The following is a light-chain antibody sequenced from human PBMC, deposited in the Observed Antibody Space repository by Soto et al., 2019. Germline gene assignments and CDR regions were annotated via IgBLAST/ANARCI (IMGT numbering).Light chain of an antibody. J-gene: IGKJ1*01. CDR2: GTS. Sequence: EIVLTQSPGTLSLSPGERATLSCRASQSVSSSYLAWYQHKPGQAPRLLISGTSSRATGIPDRFSGSGAGTDFTLTISRLEPEDFAVYYCQQYGGSPWTFGQGTKVDIK. CDR3: QQYGGSPWT. V-gene: IGKV3-20*01. CDR1: QSVSSSY.